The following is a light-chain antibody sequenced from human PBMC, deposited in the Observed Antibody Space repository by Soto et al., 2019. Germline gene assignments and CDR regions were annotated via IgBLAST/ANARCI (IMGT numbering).Light chain of an antibody. CDR2: DAS. Sequence: EIVLTQSPATLSLSPGERATLSCRASQSVSSYLAWYQQKPGQAPRLLIYDASNRATGIPARFSGSGSGTDFTLTITSLEPEDFAVYYCQQRGDWPPWTFGPGTKVEIK. V-gene: IGKV3-11*01. CDR3: QQRGDWPPWT. CDR1: QSVSSY. J-gene: IGKJ1*01.